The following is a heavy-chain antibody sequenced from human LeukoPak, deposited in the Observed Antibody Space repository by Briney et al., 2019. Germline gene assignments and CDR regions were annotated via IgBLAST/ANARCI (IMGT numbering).Heavy chain of an antibody. J-gene: IGHJ6*03. CDR3: ARLVVDYYYMDV. CDR2: INPNSGGT. CDR1: GYTFTGYY. V-gene: IGHV1-2*02. D-gene: IGHD3-22*01. Sequence: ASVKVSCKASGYTFTGYYMHWVRQAPGQGLEWMGWINPNSGGTNYAQKFQGRVTMTRDTSISTAYMELSRLRSDDTAVYYCARLVVDYYYMDVWGKGTTVTISS.